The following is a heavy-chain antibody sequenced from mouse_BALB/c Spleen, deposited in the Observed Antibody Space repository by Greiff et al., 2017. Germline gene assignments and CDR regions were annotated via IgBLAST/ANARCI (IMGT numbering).Heavy chain of an antibody. CDR3: ARDERWLLPWFAY. J-gene: IGHJ3*01. CDR1: GFTFTDYY. V-gene: IGHV7-3*02. CDR2: IRNKANGYTT. D-gene: IGHD2-3*01. Sequence: EVQLVESGGGLVQPGGSLRLSCATSGFTFTDYYMSWVRQPPGKALEWLGFIRNKANGYTTEYSASVKGRFTISRDNSQSILYLQMNSLRAEDSATYYCARDERWLLPWFAYWGQGTLVTVSA.